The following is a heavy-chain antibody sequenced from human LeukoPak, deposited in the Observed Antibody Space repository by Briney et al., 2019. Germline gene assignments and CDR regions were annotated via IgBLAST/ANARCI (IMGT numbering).Heavy chain of an antibody. D-gene: IGHD5-12*01. CDR2: ISGDGGST. CDR3: ATDRGYSGYGTFDY. Sequence: GGSLRLSCTVSGFTFSDYAMGWVRQAPGKGLEWVSLISGDGGSTYYATSVEGRFTISRDDSRNTLYLQMNSLRAEDAALYYCATDRGYSGYGTFDYWGQGTLVIVSS. V-gene: IGHV3-23*01. J-gene: IGHJ4*02. CDR1: GFTFSDYA.